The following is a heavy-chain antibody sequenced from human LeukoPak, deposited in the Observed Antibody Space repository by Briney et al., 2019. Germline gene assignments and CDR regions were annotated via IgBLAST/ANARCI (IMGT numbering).Heavy chain of an antibody. CDR2: IYYSGST. V-gene: IGHV4-39*07. J-gene: IGHJ5*02. D-gene: IGHD2-15*01. CDR3: ARGGGYCSGGSCYWFDP. Sequence: SETLSLTCTVSGGSISSSSYYWGWIRQPPGKGLEWIGSIYYSGSTYYNPSLKSRVTISVDTSKNQFSLKPSSVTAADTAVYYCARGGGYCSGGSCYWFDPWGQGTLVTVSS. CDR1: GGSISSSSYY.